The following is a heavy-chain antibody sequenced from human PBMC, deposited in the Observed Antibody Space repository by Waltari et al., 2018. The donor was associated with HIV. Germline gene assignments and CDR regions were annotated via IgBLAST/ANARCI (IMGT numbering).Heavy chain of an antibody. CDR1: GGSLSSYY. V-gene: IGHV4-59*01. J-gene: IGHJ4*02. D-gene: IGHD3-10*01. Sequence: QVQLQESGPGLVKPSETLSLTCTGPGGSLSSYYWRWTRQPPGKGLEWIGYIYYRGSTNYNPSLKSRVTISVDTSKNQFSLKLSSVTAADTAVYYCARVRTYTLEPRSYYFDYWGQGTLVTVSS. CDR2: IYYRGST. CDR3: ARVRTYTLEPRSYYFDY.